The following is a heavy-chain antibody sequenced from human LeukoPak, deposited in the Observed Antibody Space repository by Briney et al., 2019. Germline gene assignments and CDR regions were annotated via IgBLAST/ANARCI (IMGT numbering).Heavy chain of an antibody. Sequence: ASVKVSCKASGYSFMDYCLHWVRQAPGQGLEWMGRINPNSGDTDYAQRFQDRVTMTTDTSTNTGYMDLSRLTLDDTAVYFCGRPDCTASACYSLLAWGQGTLVTVSS. V-gene: IGHV1-2*06. CDR1: GYSFMDYC. J-gene: IGHJ4*02. D-gene: IGHD2-21*02. CDR3: GRPDCTASACYSLLA. CDR2: INPNSGDT.